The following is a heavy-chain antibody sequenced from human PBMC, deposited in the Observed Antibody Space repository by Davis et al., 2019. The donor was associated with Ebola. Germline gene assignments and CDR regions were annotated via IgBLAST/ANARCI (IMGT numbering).Heavy chain of an antibody. V-gene: IGHV5-51*01. CDR1: GYSFTNYW. Sequence: GESLKISCKGSGYSFTNYWIGWVRQMPGKGLEWMGIIYPGDSDTKYSPSFQGQVTISADKSVSTAYLQWTSLKASDTAMYYCARDYGNYAFDSWGQGTLVTVSS. CDR3: ARDYGNYAFDS. J-gene: IGHJ4*02. D-gene: IGHD4-11*01. CDR2: IYPGDSDT.